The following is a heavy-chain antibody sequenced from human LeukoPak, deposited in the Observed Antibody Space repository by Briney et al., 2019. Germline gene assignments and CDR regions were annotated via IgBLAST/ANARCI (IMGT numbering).Heavy chain of an antibody. Sequence: GESLKISCKGSGYSFTSYWIGWVRQMPGKGLEWMGIIYPGDSDTRYSPSFQGQVTISADKYISTAYLQWSSLKASDTAMYYCARLRYTTGTTVSDYYYYCGMDVWGQGTTVTVSS. D-gene: IGHD1-1*01. CDR2: IYPGDSDT. J-gene: IGHJ6*02. CDR1: GYSFTSYW. V-gene: IGHV5-51*01. CDR3: ARLRYTTGTTVSDYYYYCGMDV.